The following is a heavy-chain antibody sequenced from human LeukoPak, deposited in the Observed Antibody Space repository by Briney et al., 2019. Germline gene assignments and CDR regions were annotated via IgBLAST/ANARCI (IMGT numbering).Heavy chain of an antibody. CDR1: GFTFSSYA. D-gene: IGHD3-22*01. J-gene: IGHJ4*02. Sequence: GGSLRLSCAASGFTFSSYAMSWVRQAPGKGLEWVSAISGSGGSTYYADSVKGRSTISRDNSKNTLYLQMNSLRAEDMAVYYCAKDVYYYDSSGYYPSYWGQGTLVTVSS. V-gene: IGHV3-23*01. CDR2: ISGSGGST. CDR3: AKDVYYYDSSGYYPSY.